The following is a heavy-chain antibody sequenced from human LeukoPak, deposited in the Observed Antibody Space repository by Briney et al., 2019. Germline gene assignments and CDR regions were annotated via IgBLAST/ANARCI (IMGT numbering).Heavy chain of an antibody. Sequence: SETLSLTCAVYGGSFSGYYWSWIRQPPGKGLEWIGEINHSGSTNYNPSLKSRVTISVDTSKNQFSLKLSSVTAADTAVYYCARDPVAGFDIWGQGTMVTVSS. CDR1: GGSFSGYY. D-gene: IGHD6-19*01. J-gene: IGHJ3*02. V-gene: IGHV4-34*01. CDR2: INHSGST. CDR3: ARDPVAGFDI.